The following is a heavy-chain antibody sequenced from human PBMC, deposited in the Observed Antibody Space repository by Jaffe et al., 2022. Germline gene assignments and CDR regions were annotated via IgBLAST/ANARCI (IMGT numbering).Heavy chain of an antibody. D-gene: IGHD3-16*01. CDR1: GYSISSGYY. J-gene: IGHJ4*02. Sequence: QVQLQESGPGLVKPSETLSLTCAVSGYSISSGYYWGWIRQPPGKGLEWIGSIYHSGSTYYNPSLKSRVTISVDTSKNQFSLKLSSVTAADTAVYYCARVSKLRLYYFDYWGQGTLVTVSS. V-gene: IGHV4-38-2*01. CDR3: ARVSKLRLYYFDY. CDR2: IYHSGST.